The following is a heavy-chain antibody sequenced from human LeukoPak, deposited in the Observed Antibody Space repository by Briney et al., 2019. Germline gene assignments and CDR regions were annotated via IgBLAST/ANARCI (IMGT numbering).Heavy chain of an antibody. CDR2: FSSRTGTI. CDR3: ARDDDYGFDY. D-gene: IGHD4-17*01. V-gene: IGHV3-48*02. J-gene: IGHJ4*02. CDR1: GFTFSTYS. Sequence: GGSLRVSCAASGFTFSTYSMNWVRQAPGKGLEWVSYFSSRTGTISYADSVKGRFTISRDNAKNSLYLQMNSLRDEDTAVYYCARDDDYGFDYWGQGTLVTVSS.